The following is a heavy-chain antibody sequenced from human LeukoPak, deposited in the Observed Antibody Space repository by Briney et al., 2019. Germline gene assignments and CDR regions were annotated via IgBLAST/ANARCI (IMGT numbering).Heavy chain of an antibody. CDR2: IYHSGSP. V-gene: IGHV4-38-2*02. CDR1: GYSISSGYY. CDR3: ARVGGSYYYYYYYMDV. J-gene: IGHJ6*03. Sequence: SETLSLTCTVSGYSISSGYYWGWIRRPPGKGLEWIGSIYHSGSPYYNPSLKSRVTISVDTSNNHFSLKLSSVTAADTAVYYCARVGGSYYYYYYYMDVWGKGTTVTISS. D-gene: IGHD3-10*01.